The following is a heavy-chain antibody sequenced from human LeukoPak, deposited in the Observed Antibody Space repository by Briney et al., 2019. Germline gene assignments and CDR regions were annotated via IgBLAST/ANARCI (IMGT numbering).Heavy chain of an antibody. J-gene: IGHJ3*02. CDR2: INHSGST. CDR1: GGSFSGYY. D-gene: IGHD3-22*01. CDR3: ARVLYYYDSRERVFDI. V-gene: IGHV4-34*01. Sequence: PSETLSLTCAVYGGSFSGYYWSWIRQPPGKGLEWIGEINHSGSTNYNPSLKSRVTISVDTSKNQFSLKLSSVTAADTAVYYCARVLYYYDSRERVFDIWGQGTMVTVSS.